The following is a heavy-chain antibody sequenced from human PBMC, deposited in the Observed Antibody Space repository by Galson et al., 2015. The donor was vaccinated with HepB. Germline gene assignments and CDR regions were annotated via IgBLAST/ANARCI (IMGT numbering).Heavy chain of an antibody. CDR3: ARDGAAGSHFDY. D-gene: IGHD6-13*01. CDR2: IYSGGST. V-gene: IGHV3-66*01. J-gene: IGHJ4*02. Sequence: SLRLSCAASGFTVSSNYMSWVCQAPGKGLEWVSVIYSGGSTYYADSVKGRFTISRDNSKNTLYLQMNSLRAEDTAVYYCARDGAAGSHFDYWGQGTLVTVSS. CDR1: GFTVSSNY.